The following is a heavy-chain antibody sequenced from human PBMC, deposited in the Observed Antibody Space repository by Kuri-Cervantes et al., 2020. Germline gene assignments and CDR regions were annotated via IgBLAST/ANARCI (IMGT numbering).Heavy chain of an antibody. J-gene: IGHJ6*02. CDR1: GFTFSNSD. Sequence: GESLKISCAASGFTFSNSDMNWVRQARGKGLEWVSGVSWNGSRMHYADSVKGRFTISRDNAKNSLYLQMNSLRAEDTALYYCAKGVGDLNYGMDVWGQGTTVTVSS. CDR3: AKGVGDLNYGMDV. V-gene: IGHV3-19*01. D-gene: IGHD1-26*01. CDR2: VSWNGSRM.